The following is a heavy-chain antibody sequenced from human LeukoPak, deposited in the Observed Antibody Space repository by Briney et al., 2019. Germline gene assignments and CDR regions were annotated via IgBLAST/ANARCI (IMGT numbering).Heavy chain of an antibody. D-gene: IGHD6-13*01. J-gene: IGHJ5*02. CDR2: IYYSGST. CDR3: ARRASSSWFNWFDP. V-gene: IGHV4-39*01. Sequence: SETLSLTCTVSGGSISSSSCYWGWIRQPPGKGLEWIGSIYYSGSTYYNPSLKSRVTISVDTSKNQFSLKLSSVTAADTAVYYCARRASSSWFNWFDPWGQGTLVTVSS. CDR1: GGSISSSSCY.